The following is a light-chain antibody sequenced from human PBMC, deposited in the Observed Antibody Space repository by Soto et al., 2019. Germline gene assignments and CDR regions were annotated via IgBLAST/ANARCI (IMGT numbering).Light chain of an antibody. CDR1: QSVSIK. J-gene: IGKJ5*01. V-gene: IGKV3-15*01. Sequence: ELVLTQAPGTLSLSPGERATLSCRASQSVSIKLAWYQQKPGQTPRLLIYDTSTRATGIPARFSGSGSGTEFTLTISSLQSEDFAVYYCQQYNKWPPITFGQGTRLEIK. CDR3: QQYNKWPPIT. CDR2: DTS.